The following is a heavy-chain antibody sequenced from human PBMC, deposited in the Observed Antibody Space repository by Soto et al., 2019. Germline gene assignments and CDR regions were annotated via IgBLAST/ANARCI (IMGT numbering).Heavy chain of an antibody. J-gene: IGHJ4*02. Sequence: QVQLVQSGAEVKKPGASVKVSCKTSGYTFTSYGISWVRQAPGQGLEWMGWISDYNGNTSYARKLQGGVTMTTDTPTSTDDRELRRLRSEDTAVYYCAPANCSGGSCYSYYFDYWGQGTLVTVSS. CDR2: ISDYNGNT. CDR1: GYTFTSYG. CDR3: APANCSGGSCYSYYFDY. D-gene: IGHD2-15*01. V-gene: IGHV1-18*01.